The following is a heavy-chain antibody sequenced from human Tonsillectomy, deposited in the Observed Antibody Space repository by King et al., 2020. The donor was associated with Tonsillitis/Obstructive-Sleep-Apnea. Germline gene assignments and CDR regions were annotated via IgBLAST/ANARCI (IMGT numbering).Heavy chain of an antibody. CDR2: NYYSGGT. V-gene: IGHV4-31*03. J-gene: IGHJ4*02. CDR1: GGPLSSGGCY. Sequence: QLQESGPGLVKPSQTLFLPFTVFGGPLSSGGCYWSWIRQPPGKGLEVSGFNYYSGGTYYNPSLKSRVTISGDKSKNQFSLKLSAVTAADTAVYYCARDRGCSSTSCYTFDYWAREPWSPSPQ. D-gene: IGHD2-2*02. CDR3: ARDRGCSSTSCYTFDY.